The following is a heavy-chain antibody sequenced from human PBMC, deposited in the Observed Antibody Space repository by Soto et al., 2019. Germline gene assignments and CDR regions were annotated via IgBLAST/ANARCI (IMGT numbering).Heavy chain of an antibody. V-gene: IGHV1-18*01. J-gene: IGHJ6*02. CDR1: GYSFTSYG. Sequence: QVQLVQSAAEVKKPGASVKVSCKASGYSFTSYGISWVRRAPGQGLEWMGWVSPYNGHTQFAQRFQGQVTMTTDTSTKTAYMELRNLRSDDTAHYYCARDLTIVPATHPRLENYGMDVWGQGTTVIVSS. D-gene: IGHD2-2*01. CDR2: VSPYNGHT. CDR3: ARDLTIVPATHPRLENYGMDV.